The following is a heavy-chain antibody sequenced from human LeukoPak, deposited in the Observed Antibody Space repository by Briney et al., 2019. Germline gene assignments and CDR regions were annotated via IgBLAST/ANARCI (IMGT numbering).Heavy chain of an antibody. CDR1: RYTFTDYS. CDR2: ISAYNVNT. J-gene: IGHJ5*02. Sequence: ASVTVSCTASRYTFTDYSIHWVRQAPRQGREWMGWISAYNVNTNYAQKLQGGVTMTTDTSTSTAYMELRSLRSDDTAAYYCARGTHYVILTGYLTWFDPWGQGTLVTVSS. CDR3: ARGTHYVILTGYLTWFDP. V-gene: IGHV1-18*01. D-gene: IGHD3-9*01.